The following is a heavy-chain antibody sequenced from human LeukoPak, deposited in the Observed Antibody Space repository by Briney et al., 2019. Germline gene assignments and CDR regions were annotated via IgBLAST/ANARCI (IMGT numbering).Heavy chain of an antibody. D-gene: IGHD6-6*01. V-gene: IGHV4-31*03. Sequence: LSLTCTVSGGSISSGGYYWRWIRQHPGKGLEWIGYIYYSGSTYYNPSLNSRVTISVDTSKNQFSLKLSSVTAADTAVYYCAREREEQLVLGWFDPWGQGTLVXVS. J-gene: IGHJ5*02. CDR3: AREREEQLVLGWFDP. CDR1: GGSISSGGYY. CDR2: IYYSGST.